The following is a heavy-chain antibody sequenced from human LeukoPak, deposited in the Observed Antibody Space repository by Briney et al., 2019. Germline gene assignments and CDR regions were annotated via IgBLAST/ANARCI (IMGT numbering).Heavy chain of an antibody. V-gene: IGHV3-23*01. CDR3: AKDANYFDSGSYLIPFDF. Sequence: GGSLRLSCAASGFTFSRNAMNWVRQAPGKGLEWVASISGNGVGTYYADSVKGRFNISRDNSKNTRYLQMNSLRTEDTAVYHCAKDANYFDSGSYLIPFDFWGQGTLVTVSS. D-gene: IGHD3-22*01. CDR1: GFTFSRNA. J-gene: IGHJ4*02. CDR2: ISGNGVGT.